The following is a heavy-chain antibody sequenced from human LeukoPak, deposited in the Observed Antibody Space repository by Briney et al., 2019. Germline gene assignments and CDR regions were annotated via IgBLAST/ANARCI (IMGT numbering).Heavy chain of an antibody. CDR2: INPNSGGT. V-gene: IGHV1-2*02. Sequence: ASVKVSCKASGYTFTCYYMHWVRQAPGQGREWMGWINPNSGGTNYAQKFQGRVTMTRDTSISTAYMELSRLRSEDTAVYYCARDSGYVDTAMVPRDYYYYGMDVWGQGTAVTVSS. D-gene: IGHD5-18*01. CDR1: GYTFTCYY. CDR3: ARDSGYVDTAMVPRDYYYYGMDV. J-gene: IGHJ6*02.